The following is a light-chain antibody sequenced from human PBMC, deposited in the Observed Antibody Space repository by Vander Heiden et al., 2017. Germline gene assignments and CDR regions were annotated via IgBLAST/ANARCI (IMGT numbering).Light chain of an antibody. CDR1: SSDVGGYNY. V-gene: IGLV2-14*01. J-gene: IGLJ2*01. Sequence: QSALTQPPSVSGSPGQSITLSCTGTSSDVGGYNYVSWYKQHPGKDPKLMIYDVSNRPSGVSSRFSGAKSGNTASLTISGLQAEDEADYYCSSYTSSSTVVFGGGTKLTVL. CDR3: SSYTSSSTVV. CDR2: DVS.